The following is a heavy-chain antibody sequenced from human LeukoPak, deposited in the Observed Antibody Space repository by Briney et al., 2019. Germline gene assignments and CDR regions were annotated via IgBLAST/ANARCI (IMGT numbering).Heavy chain of an antibody. CDR2: ISSSSSTI. Sequence: GGSLRLSCAASGFTFSSYSMNWVRQAPGKGLEWVSYISSSSSTIYYADSVKGRFTISRDNAKNSLYLQMNSLRAEDTAVYYCATPKYYYDSSGYNYWGQGTLVTVSS. V-gene: IGHV3-48*04. CDR3: ATPKYYYDSSGYNY. CDR1: GFTFSSYS. J-gene: IGHJ4*02. D-gene: IGHD3-22*01.